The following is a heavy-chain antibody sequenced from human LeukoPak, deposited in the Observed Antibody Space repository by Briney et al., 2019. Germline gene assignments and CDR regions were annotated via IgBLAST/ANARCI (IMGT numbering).Heavy chain of an antibody. Sequence: GGSLRLSCAASGFTFSSYGMSRVRQAPGEGLEWVSAISDSVTSTYYTDSVKGRFTISRANSKNTLYLQMNSLRAEDTAVYYCAKRSDYGVNSNYFDYWGQGTLVTVSS. CDR2: ISDSVTST. J-gene: IGHJ4*02. D-gene: IGHD4-23*01. V-gene: IGHV3-23*01. CDR3: AKRSDYGVNSNYFDY. CDR1: GFTFSSYG.